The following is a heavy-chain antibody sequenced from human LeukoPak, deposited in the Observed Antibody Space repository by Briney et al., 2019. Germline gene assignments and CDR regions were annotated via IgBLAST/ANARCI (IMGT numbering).Heavy chain of an antibody. CDR3: ATHGVMGGY. CDR1: GGIFNNHA. Sequence: GASVKVSCKASGGIFNNHAISWVRQAPGQGLEWMGGIIPIFGTANYAQKFQGRVTITADKSTTTSYMELRSLRSEDTGVYYCATHGVMGGYWGQGTLVTVSS. D-gene: IGHD3-16*01. CDR2: IIPIFGTA. J-gene: IGHJ4*02. V-gene: IGHV1-69*06.